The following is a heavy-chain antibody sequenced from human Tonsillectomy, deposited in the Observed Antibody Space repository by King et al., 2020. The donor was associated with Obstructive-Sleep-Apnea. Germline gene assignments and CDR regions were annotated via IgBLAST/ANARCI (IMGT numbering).Heavy chain of an antibody. CDR3: ARGRIQDIVVIIALHGMDV. D-gene: IGHD2-15*01. Sequence: VKLLDSGGGLVQPGGSLRLSCAATGFIFSSYAMSWVRQAPGKGLEWVSAISGSGNSTYYADSVKGRFTISRDNSKNTLYLQMSRLRAEDTALYYCARGRIQDIVVIIALHGMDVWGQGTTVTVSS. CDR2: ISGSGNST. V-gene: IGHV3-23*01. CDR1: GFIFSSYA. J-gene: IGHJ6*02.